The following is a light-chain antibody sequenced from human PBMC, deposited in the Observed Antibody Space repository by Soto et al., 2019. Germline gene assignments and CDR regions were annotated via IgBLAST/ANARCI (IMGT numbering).Light chain of an antibody. CDR1: QSVLYTSNNKNY. J-gene: IGKJ2*01. V-gene: IGKV4-1*01. CDR3: QQYDATPPT. Sequence: DIVMTQSPDSLAVSLGERATINCKSRQSVLYTSNNKNYLAWYQHKPGQPPKVLIYWASTREFVVPDRFSGSGSGTHFTLTISSLQAEDVAVYYWQQYDATPPTVGQGTKLEIK. CDR2: WAS.